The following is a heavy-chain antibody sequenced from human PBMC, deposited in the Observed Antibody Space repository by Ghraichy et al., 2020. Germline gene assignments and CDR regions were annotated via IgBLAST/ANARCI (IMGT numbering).Heavy chain of an antibody. CDR3: ASRTLSESSSSRDSTYYFDY. D-gene: IGHD6-6*01. CDR1: GGSFSGYY. CDR2: INHSGST. J-gene: IGHJ4*02. V-gene: IGHV4-34*01. Sequence: SETLSLTCAVYGGSFSGYYWSWIRQPPGKGLEWIGEINHSGSTNYNTSLKSRVTISVDTSKNQFSLKLSSVTAADTAVYYCASRTLSESSSSRDSTYYFDYWGQETLVTVSS.